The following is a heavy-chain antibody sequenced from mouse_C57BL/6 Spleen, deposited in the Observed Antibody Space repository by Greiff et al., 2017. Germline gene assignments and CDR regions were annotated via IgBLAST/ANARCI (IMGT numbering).Heavy chain of an antibody. J-gene: IGHJ2*01. D-gene: IGHD2-1*01. CDR1: GYTFTDYE. CDR2: IDPETGGT. Sequence: QVQLKESGAELVRPGASVTLSCKASGYTFTDYEMHWVKQTPVHGLEWIGAIDPETGGTAYNQKFKGKAILTADKSSSTAYMELRSLTSEDSAVYYCTTRIYYGNLFDYWGHGTTLTVSS. CDR3: TTRIYYGNLFDY. V-gene: IGHV1-15*01.